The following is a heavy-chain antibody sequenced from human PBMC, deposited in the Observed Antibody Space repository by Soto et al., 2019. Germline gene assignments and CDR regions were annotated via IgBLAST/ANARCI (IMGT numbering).Heavy chain of an antibody. CDR1: GFTVSSNH. J-gene: IGHJ6*02. V-gene: IGHV3-53*01. Sequence: EVQLVESGGGLIQPGGSLRLSCAVSGFTVSSNHMSWVRQAPGKGLEWVSIIYSDGNTDYTDSVKGRFTISRDNSKDTLYLQMHSLRAEDTAVYYCASGLGTMDVWGQGTTVTVFS. CDR3: ASGLGTMDV. CDR2: IYSDGNT. D-gene: IGHD4-17*01.